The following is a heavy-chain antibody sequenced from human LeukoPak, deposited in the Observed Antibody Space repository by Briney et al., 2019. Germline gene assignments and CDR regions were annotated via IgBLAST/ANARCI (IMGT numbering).Heavy chain of an antibody. Sequence: SAVNVSCKASGYTFTGYYMHWVRQAPGQGLEWMGWINPNRGGTNYAQNFQGRVTMTRDTSISTAYMDLSRTRSDDTAVYYCARDRRAVLVTAIPDYWRQGTLVTVSS. CDR3: ARDRRAVLVTAIPDY. J-gene: IGHJ4*02. CDR1: GYTFTGYY. V-gene: IGHV1-2*02. D-gene: IGHD2-21*02. CDR2: INPNRGGT.